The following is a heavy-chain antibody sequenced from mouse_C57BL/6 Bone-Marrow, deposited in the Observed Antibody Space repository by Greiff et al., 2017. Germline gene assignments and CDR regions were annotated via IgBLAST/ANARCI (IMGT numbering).Heavy chain of an antibody. CDR1: GYTFTSYW. Sequence: VQLQQPGAELVRPGSSVKLSCKASGYTFTSYWMHWVKQRPIQGLEWIGNIDPSDSETHYNQKFKDKVTLTVDKSSCTAYMQLSRLTSEDSGVYYCARGLIYRVPGDYGGQGTSVTVSS. V-gene: IGHV1-52*01. CDR3: ARGLIYRVPGDY. J-gene: IGHJ4*01. CDR2: IDPSDSET. D-gene: IGHD2-1*01.